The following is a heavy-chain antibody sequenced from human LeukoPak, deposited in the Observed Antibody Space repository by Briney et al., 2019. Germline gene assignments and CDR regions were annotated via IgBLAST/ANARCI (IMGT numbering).Heavy chain of an antibody. J-gene: IGHJ3*02. V-gene: IGHV3-30*09. D-gene: IGHD3-22*01. CDR3: VKDRQSSGYYGPHAFDI. CDR2: ISNDENNK. Sequence: GGSLRLSCAASGFTFSSYAMHWVRQAPGKGLEWVAAISNDENNKYYADSVKGRFAISRDNSKNTLYLQMNSLRPEDTAVYYCVKDRQSSGYYGPHAFDIWGQGTMVTVSS. CDR1: GFTFSSYA.